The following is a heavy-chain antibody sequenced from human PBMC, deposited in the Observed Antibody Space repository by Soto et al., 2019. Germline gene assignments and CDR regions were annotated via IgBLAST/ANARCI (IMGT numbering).Heavy chain of an antibody. J-gene: IGHJ5*02. CDR1: GGSISSSRSY. Sequence: SETLSLTCTVSGGSISSSRSYWGWIRQPPGKGLEWIGSMYYGGSTYYNPSLRSRVSISVDTSKDHFSLRLSSVTAADTAVYFCARHNSVWSCPRDRFDPWGQGILVTVSS. CDR3: ARHNSVWSCPRDRFDP. D-gene: IGHD6-19*01. V-gene: IGHV4-39*01. CDR2: MYYGGST.